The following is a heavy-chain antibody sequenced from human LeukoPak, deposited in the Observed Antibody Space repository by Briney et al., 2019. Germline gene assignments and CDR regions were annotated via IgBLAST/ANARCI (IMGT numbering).Heavy chain of an antibody. D-gene: IGHD3-22*01. CDR3: ARDSASSGLSAFDI. CDR1: GFTFSSYA. Sequence: GGSLRLSCAASGFTFSSYAMSWVRQAPGKGLEWVANIKQDGSEKYYVDSAKGRFTISRDNAKNSLYLQMNSLRAEDTAVYYCARDSASSGLSAFDIWGQGTMVTVSS. V-gene: IGHV3-7*01. J-gene: IGHJ3*02. CDR2: IKQDGSEK.